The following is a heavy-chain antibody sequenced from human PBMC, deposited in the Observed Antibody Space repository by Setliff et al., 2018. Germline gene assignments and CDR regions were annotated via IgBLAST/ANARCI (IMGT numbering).Heavy chain of an antibody. Sequence: GGSLRLSCATSGFTFSDYSMGWVRQAPGKGLEWIGRTRNKVSNYITEYGASVKGRFTISRDDSKNSLYLQMNSLRAEDTAVYYWARDVYDFRTGQGGPWGQGTRVTGSS. CDR1: GFTFSDYS. CDR2: TRNKVSNYIT. V-gene: IGHV3-72*01. CDR3: ARDVYDFRTGQGGP. D-gene: IGHD3-3*01. J-gene: IGHJ5*01.